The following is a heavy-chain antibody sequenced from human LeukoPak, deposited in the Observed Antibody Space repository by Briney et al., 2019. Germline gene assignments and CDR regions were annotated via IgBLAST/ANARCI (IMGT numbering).Heavy chain of an antibody. CDR2: IYYSGST. D-gene: IGHD6-13*01. V-gene: IGHV4-59*01. J-gene: IGHJ5*02. CDR1: GGSISGYY. CDR3: ARVIAAAGTEWFDP. Sequence: PSETLSLTCTVSGGSISGYYWSWIRQPPGKGLEWIGYIYYSGSTNYNPSLKSRVTISVDTSKNQFSLKLSSVTAADTAVYYCARVIAAAGTEWFDPWGQGTLVTLSS.